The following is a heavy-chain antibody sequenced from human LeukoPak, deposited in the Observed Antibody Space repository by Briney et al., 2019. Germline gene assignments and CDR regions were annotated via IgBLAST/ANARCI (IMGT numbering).Heavy chain of an antibody. V-gene: IGHV3-64*01. CDR2: ISSNGGST. J-gene: IGHJ4*02. CDR1: GFTFSSYA. CDR3: ARDRYYFDY. Sequence: PGGSLRLSCAASGFTFSSYAMHWVRQAPGKGLEYVSAISSNGGSTYYANSVKGRLTISRDNSKNTLYLQMGSLRAEDMAVYYCARDRYYFDYWGQGTLVTVSS.